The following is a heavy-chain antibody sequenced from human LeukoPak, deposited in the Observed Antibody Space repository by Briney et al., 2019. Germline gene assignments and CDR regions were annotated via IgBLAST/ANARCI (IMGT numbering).Heavy chain of an antibody. CDR3: AKDLRYYDNSGYPDAFDI. V-gene: IGHV3-23*01. CDR2: ISGSGVNA. J-gene: IGHJ3*02. Sequence: GGSLRLSCAASGFTFSSYAMSWVRQAPGKGLAWVSAISGSGVNAFYADSVKGRFTISRDNSKNTLYLQMSSLRAEDTAVYYCAKDLRYYDNSGYPDAFDIWGQGTMVTVSS. D-gene: IGHD3-22*01. CDR1: GFTFSSYA.